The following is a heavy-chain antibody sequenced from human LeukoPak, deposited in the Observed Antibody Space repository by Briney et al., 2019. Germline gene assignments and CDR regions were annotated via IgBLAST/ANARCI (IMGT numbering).Heavy chain of an antibody. J-gene: IGHJ5*02. CDR1: GFSFTSHW. CDR2: IKEDGSEK. D-gene: IGHD3-3*01. CDR3: ARGVGWFDP. V-gene: IGHV3-7*01. Sequence: PGGSLRLSCAGFGFSFTSHWMSWVRQAPAKGLEWVANIKEDGSEKYYVDSVKGRFTISRDNAKNSLSLQMNSLRAEDTAVYYCARGVGWFDPWGQGTLVTVSS.